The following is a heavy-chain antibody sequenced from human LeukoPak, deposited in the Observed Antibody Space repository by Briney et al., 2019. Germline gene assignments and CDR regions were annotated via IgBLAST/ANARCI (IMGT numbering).Heavy chain of an antibody. CDR2: IIPIFGTA. Sequence: SVKVSCKASGYTFTTYAISWVRQAPGQGLEWMGGIIPIFGTANYAQKFQGRVTITADESTSTAYTELSSLRSEDTAVYYCARDSAWSEDNWFDPWGQGTLVTVSS. CDR3: ARDSAWSEDNWFDP. V-gene: IGHV1-69*13. D-gene: IGHD3-3*01. CDR1: GYTFTTYA. J-gene: IGHJ5*02.